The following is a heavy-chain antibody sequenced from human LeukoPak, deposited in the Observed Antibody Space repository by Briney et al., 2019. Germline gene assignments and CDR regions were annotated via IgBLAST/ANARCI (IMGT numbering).Heavy chain of an antibody. V-gene: IGHV4-61*02. D-gene: IGHD5-12*01. CDR3: ARVNWSGYDFRGAFDI. CDR2: IYTSGST. CDR1: GGSISSGSYY. J-gene: IGHJ3*02. Sequence: SETLSLTCTVSGGSISSGSYYWSWIRQPAGNGLEWIGRIYTSGSTNYNPSLKSRVTISVDTSKNQFSLKLSSVTAADTAVYYCARVNWSGYDFRGAFDIWGQGKTVTVSS.